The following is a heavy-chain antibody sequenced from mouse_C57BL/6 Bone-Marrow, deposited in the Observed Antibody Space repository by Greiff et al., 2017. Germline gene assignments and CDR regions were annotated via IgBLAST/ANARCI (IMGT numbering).Heavy chain of an antibody. D-gene: IGHD1-1*01. CDR2: IYPRRGNN. Sequence: QFQLQQSGAELARPGASVKLSCKASGHTLTSYGTSWVKQRTGQGLEGIGEIYPRRGNNYYNEKFKGKATLTADKSSSTAYMELRSLTSEDSAVYFCASYYGLDYWGQGTTPTVSS. CDR1: GHTLTSYG. J-gene: IGHJ2*01. CDR3: ASYYGLDY. V-gene: IGHV1-81*01.